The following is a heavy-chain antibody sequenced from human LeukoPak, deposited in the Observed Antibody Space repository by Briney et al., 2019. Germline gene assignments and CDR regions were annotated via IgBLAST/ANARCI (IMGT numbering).Heavy chain of an antibody. J-gene: IGHJ4*02. CDR2: IYHSGST. V-gene: IGHV4-38-2*02. CDR1: GYSISSGYY. Sequence: PSETLSLTCTVSGYSISSGYYWGWIRPPPGKGLEWIGSIYHSGSTYYNPSLKSRVTISVDTSKNQFSLKLSSVTAADTAVYYCARTPTWGYYGLACYFDYWGQGTLVTVSS. D-gene: IGHD3-22*01. CDR3: ARTPTWGYYGLACYFDY.